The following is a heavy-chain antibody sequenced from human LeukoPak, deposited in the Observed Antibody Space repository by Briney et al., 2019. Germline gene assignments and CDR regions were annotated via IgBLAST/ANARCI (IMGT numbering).Heavy chain of an antibody. CDR2: IYYSGST. J-gene: IGHJ4*02. CDR3: ARESSFYGGNSGLNY. Sequence: SETLSLTCTVSGGSISSGDYYWSWIRQPSGKGLEWIGYIYYSGSTYYNPSLKSRVTISVDTSKDQFSLKLSSVTAADTAVYYCARESSFYGGNSGLNYWGQGTLVTVSS. D-gene: IGHD4-23*01. V-gene: IGHV4-30-4*01. CDR1: GGSISSGDYY.